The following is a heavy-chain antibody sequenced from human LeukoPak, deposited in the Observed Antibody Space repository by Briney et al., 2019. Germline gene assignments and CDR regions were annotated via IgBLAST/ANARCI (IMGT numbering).Heavy chain of an antibody. Sequence: ASVKVSCKASGYTFTRYYMHWVRQAPGQGLEWMGWINPNSGGTNYAQKFQGRVTMTRDTSISTAYMELSRLRSDDTAVYYCARAYCGGDCHPNWYFDLWGRGTLVTVSS. CDR3: ARAYCGGDCHPNWYFDL. CDR2: INPNSGGT. V-gene: IGHV1-2*02. J-gene: IGHJ2*01. CDR1: GYTFTRYY. D-gene: IGHD2-21*02.